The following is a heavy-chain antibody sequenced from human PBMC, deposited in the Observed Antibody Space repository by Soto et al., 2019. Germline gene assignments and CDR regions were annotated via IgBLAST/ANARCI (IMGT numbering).Heavy chain of an antibody. J-gene: IGHJ5*02. V-gene: IGHV4-59*01. CDR3: ARDQLSSGLYVWFDP. Sequence: PSETLSLTCTVSGGSISTYYWSWIRQPPGKGLEWIGYIYYDGSTSYNPSLGSRVTISVDTSKNQFSLILSSVTSADTAVYYCARDQLSSGLYVWFDPWGQGTLVTVSS. CDR2: IYYDGST. CDR1: GGSISTYY. D-gene: IGHD6-25*01.